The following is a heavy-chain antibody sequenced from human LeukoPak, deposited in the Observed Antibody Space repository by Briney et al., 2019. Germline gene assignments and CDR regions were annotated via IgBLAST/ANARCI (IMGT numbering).Heavy chain of an antibody. V-gene: IGHV3-64D*06. CDR3: VKAWTAMVKGFDWFDP. J-gene: IGHJ5*02. CDR2: ISSNGGST. CDR1: GFTFSSYA. Sequence: GGSLRLSCSASGFTFSSYAMHWVRQVPGKGLEYVSAISSNGGSTYYADSVKGRFTISRDNSKNTLYLQMSSLRAEDTAVYYCVKAWTAMVKGFDWFDPWGQGTLVTVSS. D-gene: IGHD5-18*01.